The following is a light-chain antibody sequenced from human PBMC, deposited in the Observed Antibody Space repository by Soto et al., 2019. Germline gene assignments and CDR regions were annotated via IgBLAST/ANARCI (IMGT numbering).Light chain of an antibody. CDR2: KAS. CDR3: QQSNSYSQT. J-gene: IGKJ1*01. Sequence: DIQMTQSPSTLSASVGDRVIITCRASQSISSWLAWYQQKPGKAPKLLIYKASSLESGVPSRFSGSGSGTEFTLTISTLQPDDFATYYCQQSNSYSQTFGQGTKVEIK. V-gene: IGKV1-5*03. CDR1: QSISSW.